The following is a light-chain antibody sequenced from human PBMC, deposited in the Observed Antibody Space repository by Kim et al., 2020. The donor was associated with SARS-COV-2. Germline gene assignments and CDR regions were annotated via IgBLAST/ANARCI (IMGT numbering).Light chain of an antibody. J-gene: IGKJ2*01. CDR1: QSLVDSNGITF. CDR3: MQGVHWPYT. Sequence: AASSACRSSQSLVDSNGITFVGRFQQRPGQSPRRLIYKVSNRDAGVPDRVSGSGSGNDFTLKISSVEAEDVGIYYCMQGVHWPYTFGQGTKLEI. CDR2: KVS. V-gene: IGKV2-30*01.